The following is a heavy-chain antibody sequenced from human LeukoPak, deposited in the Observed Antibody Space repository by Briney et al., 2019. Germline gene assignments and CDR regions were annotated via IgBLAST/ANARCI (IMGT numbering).Heavy chain of an antibody. CDR3: ARGGGLDV. V-gene: IGHV3-7*03. CDR1: GFTFSSYW. D-gene: IGHD3-16*01. J-gene: IGHJ6*02. CDR2: INHNGNVN. Sequence: GGSLRLSCAASGFTFSSYWMNWASQAPGKGLEWVASINHNGNVNYYVDSVKGRFTISRDNAKNSLYLQMSNLRAEDTAVYFCARGGGLDVWGQGATVTVSS.